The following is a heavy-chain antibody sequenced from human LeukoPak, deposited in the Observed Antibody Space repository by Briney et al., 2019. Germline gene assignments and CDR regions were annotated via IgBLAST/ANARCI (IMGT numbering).Heavy chain of an antibody. D-gene: IGHD6-13*01. Sequence: SGGSLRLSCAASGFTFSSYSMNWVRQAPGKGLEWVSSISSSSSYIYYADSVKGRFTISRDNAKNSLYLQMNSLRAEDTAVYYCAAQTSSPRLGDYWGQGTLVTVSS. J-gene: IGHJ4*02. V-gene: IGHV3-21*01. CDR1: GFTFSSYS. CDR3: AAQTSSPRLGDY. CDR2: ISSSSSYI.